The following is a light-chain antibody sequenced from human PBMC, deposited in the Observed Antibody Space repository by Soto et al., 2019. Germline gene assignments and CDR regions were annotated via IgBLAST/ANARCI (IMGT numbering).Light chain of an antibody. Sequence: EIVMTQSPATLSVSPGERATLSCRASQSVSSGYLAWYQQKPGQAPRLLIYGASSRATGIPDRFSGSGSGTDFTLTTSSLQPDDFATYYCLQYETYWTFGQGTKVDI. V-gene: IGKV3-20*01. J-gene: IGKJ1*01. CDR3: LQYETYWT. CDR2: GAS. CDR1: QSVSSGY.